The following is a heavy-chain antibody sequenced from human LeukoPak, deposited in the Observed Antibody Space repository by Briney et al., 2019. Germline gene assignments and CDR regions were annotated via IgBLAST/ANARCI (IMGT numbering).Heavy chain of an antibody. CDR1: GFTFSSYG. J-gene: IGHJ6*03. CDR2: IRYDGSNK. CDR3: ARYYYGSGSYYTSFGYYYYMDV. V-gene: IGHV3-30*02. Sequence: GGSLRLSCAASGFTFSSYGMHWVRQAPGKGLEWVAFIRYDGSNKYYADSVKGRFTISRDNSKNTLYLQMNSLRAEDTAVYYCARYYYGSGSYYTSFGYYYYMDVWGKGTTVTISS. D-gene: IGHD3-10*01.